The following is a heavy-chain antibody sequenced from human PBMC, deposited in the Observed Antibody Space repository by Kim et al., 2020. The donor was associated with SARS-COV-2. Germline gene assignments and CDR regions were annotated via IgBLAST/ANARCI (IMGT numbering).Heavy chain of an antibody. Sequence: DSVKGRIAISRDDSKNTLYLQMNSLRAEDTAVYYCAKDGDSSKWYNPLDYWGQGTLVTVSS. CDR3: AKDGDSSKWYNPLDY. D-gene: IGHD6-13*01. V-gene: IGHV3-30*02. J-gene: IGHJ4*02.